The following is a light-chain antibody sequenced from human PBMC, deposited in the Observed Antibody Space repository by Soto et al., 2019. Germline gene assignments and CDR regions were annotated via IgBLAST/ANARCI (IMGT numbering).Light chain of an antibody. CDR2: RTS. CDR1: QSVIRY. V-gene: IGKV3-15*01. CDR3: QQYNNWPRAT. J-gene: IGKJ4*01. Sequence: EIVFTQSPATLSLCPGERATLSWRASQSVIRYLAWYQQQPGQAPRLLMFRTSSRATGFPARFSGSGSGTEFNLTISSLQSEDFGVYYCQQYNNWPRATFGGGTKVDIK.